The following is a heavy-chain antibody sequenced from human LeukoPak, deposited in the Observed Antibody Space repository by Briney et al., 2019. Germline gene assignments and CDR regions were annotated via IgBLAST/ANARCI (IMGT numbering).Heavy chain of an antibody. V-gene: IGHV3-21*01. J-gene: IGHJ4*02. CDR1: GFTFSSFN. CDR2: ITSSVTHI. D-gene: IGHD1-26*01. Sequence: GGSLRLSCAASGFTFSSFNMNWVRQAPGKAMEWVSSITSSVTHIFYADSVRGRFTISRDNAKNSLYLQMDSLGPDDTAVYYCARDSTMNIVGATSPDYWGQGTLVTVSS. CDR3: ARDSTMNIVGATSPDY.